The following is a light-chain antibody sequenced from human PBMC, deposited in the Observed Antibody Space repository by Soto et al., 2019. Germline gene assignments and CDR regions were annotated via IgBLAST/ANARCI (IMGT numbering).Light chain of an antibody. CDR3: QQRYSTPCT. CDR2: AAS. J-gene: IGKJ1*01. Sequence: DIQMTQSPSSLSASVGDRVTITCRASQSISSYLNWYQQKPGKAPKLLIYAASSLQSGVPSRFSGSGSGIDFTLTISSLQPEDFATYYCQQRYSTPCTFGQGTKVEIK. V-gene: IGKV1-39*01. CDR1: QSISSY.